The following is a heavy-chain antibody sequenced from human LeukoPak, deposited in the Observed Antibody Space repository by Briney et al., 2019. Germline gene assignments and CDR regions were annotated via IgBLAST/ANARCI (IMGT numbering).Heavy chain of an antibody. D-gene: IGHD3-10*01. Sequence: SGTLSLTCAVYGGSFSGYYWSWIRQPPGKGLEWIGEINHSGSTNYNPSLKSRVTISVDTSKNQFSLKLSSVTAADTAVYYCARARYYYGSGSYYNPRYYFDYWGQGTLVTVSS. CDR2: INHSGST. V-gene: IGHV4-34*01. CDR3: ARARYYYGSGSYYNPRYYFDY. J-gene: IGHJ4*02. CDR1: GGSFSGYY.